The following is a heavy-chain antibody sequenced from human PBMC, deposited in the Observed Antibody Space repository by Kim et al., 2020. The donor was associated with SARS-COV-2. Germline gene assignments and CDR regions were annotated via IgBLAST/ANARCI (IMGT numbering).Heavy chain of an antibody. Sequence: GGSLRLSCAASGFIFSTYGIHWVRQAPGKGLEWVAHILYDGSNKYYADSVKGRFTISRDNPKNTLFLQMNSLRSEDTAIYYCAILSSTSTSDYWGQGTLVTVSS. CDR3: AILSSTSTSDY. J-gene: IGHJ4*02. V-gene: IGHV3-30*03. D-gene: IGHD2-2*01. CDR1: GFIFSTYG. CDR2: ILYDGSNK.